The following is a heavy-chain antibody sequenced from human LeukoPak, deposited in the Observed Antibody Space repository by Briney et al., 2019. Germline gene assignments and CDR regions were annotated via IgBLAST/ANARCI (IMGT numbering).Heavy chain of an antibody. CDR2: ISNTVGGRT. Sequence: PGGSLRLSCAASGFTFRSVAMSWVRQAPGKGLEWVSTISNTVGGRTYYADSVKGRFTISRDNAKNSLYLQMNSLRAEDTAVYYCARDRTMVRGVMPYFDYWGQGTLVTVSS. CDR1: GFTFRSVA. V-gene: IGHV3-23*01. CDR3: ARDRTMVRGVMPYFDY. D-gene: IGHD3-10*01. J-gene: IGHJ4*02.